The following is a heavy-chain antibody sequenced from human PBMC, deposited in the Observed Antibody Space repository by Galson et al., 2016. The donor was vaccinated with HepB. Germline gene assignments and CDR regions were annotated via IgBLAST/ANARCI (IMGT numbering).Heavy chain of an antibody. CDR3: AKDLQVSPLWFGELFPDD. D-gene: IGHD3-10*01. CDR1: GFSFSSYW. CDR2: ITAAGGVT. Sequence: SLRLSCAASGFSFSSYWMSWVRQAPGKGLEWLSAITAAGGVTYYADSVKGRFTIARDNSKNTLYLEMSSLRVEDTAVYYCAKDLQVSPLWFGELFPDDWGQGTLVAVSS. V-gene: IGHV3-23*01. J-gene: IGHJ4*02.